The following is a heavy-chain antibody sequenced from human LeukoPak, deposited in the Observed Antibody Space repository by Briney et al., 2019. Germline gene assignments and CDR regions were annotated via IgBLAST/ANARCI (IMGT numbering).Heavy chain of an antibody. D-gene: IGHD1-7*01. CDR3: AKGNYDDAFDI. CDR2: VRGNAGTT. CDR1: GFVFSNYG. V-gene: IGHV3-23*01. Sequence: PGGTLRLSCAASGFVFSNYGMSWVRQAPGKGLEWVSAVRGNAGTTYYADSVKGRFTISRDNSKNTLYLQMNSLRAEDTAVYYCAKGNYDDAFDIWGQGTMVTVSS. J-gene: IGHJ3*02.